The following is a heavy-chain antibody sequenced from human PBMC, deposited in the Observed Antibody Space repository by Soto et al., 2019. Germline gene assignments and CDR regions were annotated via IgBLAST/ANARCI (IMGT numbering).Heavy chain of an antibody. V-gene: IGHV4-31*03. J-gene: IGHJ5*02. D-gene: IGHD3-10*01. CDR1: HGSFNSGGFY. Sequence: PSEPLALTCTIYHGSFNSGGFYWGWIRQFPGRGLEWIGHIYNTVTSRYSLPLRSRLTMSIDTSANVFSMSLSSVTAADTATYYCARGFYGSGGPDLWGPGALVTVSS. CDR2: IYNTVTS. CDR3: ARGFYGSGGPDL.